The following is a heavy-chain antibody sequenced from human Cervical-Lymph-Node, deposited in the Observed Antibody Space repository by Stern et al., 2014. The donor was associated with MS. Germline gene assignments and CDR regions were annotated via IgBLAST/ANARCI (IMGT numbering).Heavy chain of an antibody. CDR3: ARPGSAWSLDY. D-gene: IGHD6-19*01. V-gene: IGHV5-51*03. CDR1: GYDFTSSW. J-gene: IGHJ4*02. CDR2: IYLGDSNT. Sequence: EMQLVESGAEVKKPGESLKISCKGSGYDFTSSWIGRVRQMPGKGLEWMGIIYLGDSNTEYSPSFEGQVTISADKSVTTAYLQWSSLKASDTAMYYCARPGSAWSLDYWGQGTLVTVSS.